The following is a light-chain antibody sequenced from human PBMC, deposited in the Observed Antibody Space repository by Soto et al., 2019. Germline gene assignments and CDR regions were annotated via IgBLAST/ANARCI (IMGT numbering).Light chain of an antibody. CDR3: AAWKESLMV. J-gene: IGLJ2*01. Sequence: QSVLTQPPSASGTPGQRVTISCSGSSSNIGSNYVYWYQQLPGTAPTLLIYRNNQRPSGVPDRFSGSKSGTSASLAISGLRSEDGSYYYCAAWKESLMVFGGGTQLTVL. CDR2: RNN. V-gene: IGLV1-47*01. CDR1: SSNIGSNY.